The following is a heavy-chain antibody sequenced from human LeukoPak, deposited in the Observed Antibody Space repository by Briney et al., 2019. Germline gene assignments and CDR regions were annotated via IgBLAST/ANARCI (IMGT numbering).Heavy chain of an antibody. CDR2: IYISGT. CDR1: GGSISRYY. V-gene: IGHV4-4*07. CDR3: ATLYYDGSSGDY. J-gene: IGHJ4*02. Sequence: SETLPLTCTVSGGSISRYYWSWIRQPAGKGLEWIGRIYISGTKYNPSLKTRVTMSIDTSKNQFSLKMSSVTAADTAFYYCATLYYDGSSGDYWGQGTLVTVSS. D-gene: IGHD3-22*01.